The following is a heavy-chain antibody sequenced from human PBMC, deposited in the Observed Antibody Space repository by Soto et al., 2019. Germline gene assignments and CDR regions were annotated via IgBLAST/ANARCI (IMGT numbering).Heavy chain of an antibody. D-gene: IGHD4-17*01. J-gene: IGHJ4*02. CDR1: GGAFGRYS. Sequence: QVQLEQSGPEVKRPGTSVKVSCKASGGAFGRYSVSWVRQAPGQGLEWIGGVIPVFNTSNYSLKFQGRVAILADLSTSTVFMELRSMRSEDTALYYCARGDEMTAVTIFEYWGQGTLVTVSS. V-gene: IGHV1-69*01. CDR3: ARGDEMTAVTIFEY. CDR2: VIPVFNTS.